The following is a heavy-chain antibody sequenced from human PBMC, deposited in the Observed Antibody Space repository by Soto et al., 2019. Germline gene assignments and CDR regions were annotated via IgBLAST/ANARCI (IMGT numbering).Heavy chain of an antibody. Sequence: PSETLSLTCAVSGGSISSGGYSWSWIRQPPGKGLEWIGYIYHSGSTYYNPSLKSRVTISVDRSKNQFSLKLSSVTAADTAVYYCARTVTRNYYYDSSGYLDYWGQGTLVTVSS. V-gene: IGHV4-30-2*01. D-gene: IGHD3-22*01. CDR3: ARTVTRNYYYDSSGYLDY. CDR1: GGSISSGGYS. J-gene: IGHJ4*02. CDR2: IYHSGST.